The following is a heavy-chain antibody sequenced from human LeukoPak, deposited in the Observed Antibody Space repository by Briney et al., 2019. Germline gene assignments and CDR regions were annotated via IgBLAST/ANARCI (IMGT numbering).Heavy chain of an antibody. J-gene: IGHJ3*02. CDR3: AKVFRYIRLNSDAFDI. CDR1: GFTFSSYW. V-gene: IGHV3-74*01. Sequence: GGSLRLSCVASGFTFSSYWMHWVRQDPRKGLVWVSRINGDGRNINYADSVRGRFTISRDNAKNSLYLQMNSLRAEDTAVYYCAKVFRYIRLNSDAFDIWGQGTMVTVSS. CDR2: INGDGRNI. D-gene: IGHD3-16*01.